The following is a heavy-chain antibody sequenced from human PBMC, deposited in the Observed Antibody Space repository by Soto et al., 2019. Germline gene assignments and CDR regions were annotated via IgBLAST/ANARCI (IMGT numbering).Heavy chain of an antibody. Sequence: TSETLSLTCTVSGEYISSGYQWARIRQPPGKGLECIAHIFHTGTTYYNPSFKSRVTISVDTTATQFALKLNSVTAADAAVYFCARTDNVGFYPYLGRGSLVTAPQ. CDR3: ARTDNVGFYPY. CDR1: GEYISSGYQ. J-gene: IGHJ4*02. D-gene: IGHD2-15*01. CDR2: IFHTGTT. V-gene: IGHV4-38-2*02.